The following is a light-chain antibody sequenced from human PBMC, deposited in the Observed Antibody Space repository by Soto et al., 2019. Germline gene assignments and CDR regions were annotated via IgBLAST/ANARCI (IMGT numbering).Light chain of an antibody. CDR3: QQYGSSPQT. Sequence: IVLAQASSTVAASAGERATLSCRASQSVSSRYLAWYQQKPVQAPRLLIYGASTRATGIPDSFSGSGSGTDFTLTISRLEPEDFAVYYCQQYGSSPQTFGQGTQVDIK. CDR2: GAS. J-gene: IGKJ1*01. V-gene: IGKV3-20*01. CDR1: QSVSSRY.